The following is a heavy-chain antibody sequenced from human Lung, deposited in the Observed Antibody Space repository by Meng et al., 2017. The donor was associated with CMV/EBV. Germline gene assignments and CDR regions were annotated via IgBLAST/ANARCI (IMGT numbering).Heavy chain of an antibody. D-gene: IGHD3-3*01. Sequence: GGSLRLXCAASGFTFSRFWMHWVRQVPGKGLVWVSRISSDGITTTYADSVKGRFTISRDNTQNTLYLQMNSLRADDMAVYFCARGGADLDLWSGHYPLVWXQGTXVTVSS. J-gene: IGHJ1*01. CDR1: GFTFSRFW. V-gene: IGHV3-74*01. CDR2: ISSDGITT. CDR3: ARGGADLDLWSGHYPLV.